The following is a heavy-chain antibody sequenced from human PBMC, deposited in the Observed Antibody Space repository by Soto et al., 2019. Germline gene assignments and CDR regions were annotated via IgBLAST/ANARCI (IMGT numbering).Heavy chain of an antibody. CDR2: ISSSSRTI. D-gene: IGHD3-22*01. J-gene: IGHJ5*02. CDR1: GFTFSSYS. CDR3: ARDRFYYYDSSGYWRFDP. V-gene: IGHV3-48*01. Sequence: EVQLVESGGGLVQPGGSLRLSCAASGFTFSSYSMNWVRQAPGKGLEWVSYISSSSRTIYYADSVKGRFTISRDNAKNSLYMQMNSLRAEDTAVYYCARDRFYYYDSSGYWRFDPWGQGTMVTVSS.